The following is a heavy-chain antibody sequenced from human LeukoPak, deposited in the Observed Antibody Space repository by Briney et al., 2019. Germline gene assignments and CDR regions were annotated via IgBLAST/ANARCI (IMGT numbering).Heavy chain of an antibody. CDR2: IYYSGST. Sequence: SETLSLTYTVSGGSISSYYWSWIRQPPGKGLEWIGYIYYSGSTNYNPSLKSRVTISVDTSKNQFSLKLSSVTAADTAVYYCARGPGRPAFDIWGQGTMVTVSS. D-gene: IGHD6-6*01. CDR3: ARGPGRPAFDI. V-gene: IGHV4-59*01. CDR1: GGSISSYY. J-gene: IGHJ3*02.